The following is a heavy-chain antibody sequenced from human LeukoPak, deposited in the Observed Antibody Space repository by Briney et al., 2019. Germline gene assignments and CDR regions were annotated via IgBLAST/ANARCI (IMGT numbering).Heavy chain of an antibody. CDR3: ARRVQLWFGALGGYYYYMDV. CDR2: ISAYNGNT. J-gene: IGHJ6*03. Sequence: ASVKVSCKASGYTFTSYGISWVRQAPGQGLEWMGWISAYNGNTNYAQKLQGRVTMTTDTSTSTAYMELRSLRSDDTAVYYCARRVQLWFGALGGYYYYMDVWGKGTTVTVSS. CDR1: GYTFTSYG. D-gene: IGHD3-10*01. V-gene: IGHV1-18*01.